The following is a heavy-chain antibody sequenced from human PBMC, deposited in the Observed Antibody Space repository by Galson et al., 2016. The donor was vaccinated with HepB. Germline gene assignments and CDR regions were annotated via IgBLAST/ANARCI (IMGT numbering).Heavy chain of an antibody. Sequence: SLRLSCAGSGFTFKTYTMHWVRQAPGRGLEYVSAISSGGDNTYYADSVKGRFTISRDNSKNTLFLQMNSLRAEDTAVYYCAKDRERLQFIFQAFGVFDYWGQGTLVTVSS. D-gene: IGHD5-24*01. CDR2: ISSGGDNT. V-gene: IGHV3-64*04. CDR3: AKDRERLQFIFQAFGVFDY. J-gene: IGHJ4*02. CDR1: GFTFKTYT.